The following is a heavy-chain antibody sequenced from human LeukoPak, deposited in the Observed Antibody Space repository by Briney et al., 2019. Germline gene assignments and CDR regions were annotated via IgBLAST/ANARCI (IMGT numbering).Heavy chain of an antibody. CDR3: ARDSGGSYPGWYFDL. V-gene: IGHV4-59*12. D-gene: IGHD2-15*01. J-gene: IGHJ2*01. CDR1: GGSISSYY. Sequence: PSETLSLTCTVSGGSISSYYWSWIRQPPGKGLEWIGYIYYSGSTNYNPSLKSRVTISVDTSKNQFSLKLNSVTAADTAVYYCARDSGGSYPGWYFDLWGRGTQVTVSS. CDR2: IYYSGST.